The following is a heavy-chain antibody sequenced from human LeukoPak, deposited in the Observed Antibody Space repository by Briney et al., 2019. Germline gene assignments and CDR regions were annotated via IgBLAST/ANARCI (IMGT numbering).Heavy chain of an antibody. V-gene: IGHV1-46*03. J-gene: IGHJ4*02. D-gene: IGHD3-10*01. CDR3: ARNVDSGLDY. CDR2: INPDGGST. Sequence: GASVKVSCKASGYTFTTYYVHWVRQAPGQGLEWMGFINPDGGSTSYAQKFQGRVTMTRVTSTSTVYMELSSLRSEDTAVYYCARNVDSGLDYWGQGTLVTVSS. CDR1: GYTFTTYY.